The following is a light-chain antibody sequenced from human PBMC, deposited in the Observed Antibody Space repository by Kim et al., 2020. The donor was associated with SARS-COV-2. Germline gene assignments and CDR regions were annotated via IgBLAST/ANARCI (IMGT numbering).Light chain of an antibody. Sequence: SPWDTATLSCGASQSFRSNYLAWYQQKPGQAPRLLIYAASSMATGIPDRFSGSGSGTDFTLTIIRLEPEDFAVYYCQQYGSSPWTFAQGTKVYIK. V-gene: IGKV3-20*01. CDR2: AAS. CDR1: QSFRSNY. J-gene: IGKJ1*01. CDR3: QQYGSSPWT.